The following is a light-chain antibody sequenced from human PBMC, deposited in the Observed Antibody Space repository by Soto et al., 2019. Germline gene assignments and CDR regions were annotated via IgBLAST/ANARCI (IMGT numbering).Light chain of an antibody. V-gene: IGLV2-14*01. CDR2: DVS. Sequence: QSALTQPASVSGSPGQSITISGTGTSSDVGGYNYVSWFQQHPGKAPKLMIYDVSNRPSGVPDRFSGSKSGNTASLTISGLQAEDEADYYCISYSSSSSLVVFGGGTKLTVL. J-gene: IGLJ2*01. CDR1: SSDVGGYNY. CDR3: ISYSSSSSLVV.